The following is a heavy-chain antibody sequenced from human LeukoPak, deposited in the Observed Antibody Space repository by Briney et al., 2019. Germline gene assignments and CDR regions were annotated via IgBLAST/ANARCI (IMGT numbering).Heavy chain of an antibody. J-gene: IGHJ4*02. CDR2: IRSKAYGGTT. Sequence: AGGSLRLSCTASGFTFGDYAMSWFRQAPGKGLEWVGFIRSKAYGGTTEYAASVKGRFTISRDDSKSIAYLQMNSLKTEDTAVYYCTINYYDSSGYAPNFDYWGQGTLVTVSS. D-gene: IGHD3-22*01. CDR1: GFTFGDYA. CDR3: TINYYDSSGYAPNFDY. V-gene: IGHV3-49*03.